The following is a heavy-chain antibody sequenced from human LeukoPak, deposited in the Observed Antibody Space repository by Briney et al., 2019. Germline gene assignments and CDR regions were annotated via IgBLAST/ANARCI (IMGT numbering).Heavy chain of an antibody. D-gene: IGHD5-24*01. CDR3: ARVDDRSMDV. CDR1: GYSISSGYY. Sequence: SETLSLTCAVSGYSISSGYYWGWIRQPPGRGLEWIGSLYHSGSTYYNPSLKSRVTISVDTSKNQFSLRLTSVTAADTAVYYCARVDDRSMDVWGKGTTVTVSS. V-gene: IGHV4-38-2*01. CDR2: LYHSGST. J-gene: IGHJ6*03.